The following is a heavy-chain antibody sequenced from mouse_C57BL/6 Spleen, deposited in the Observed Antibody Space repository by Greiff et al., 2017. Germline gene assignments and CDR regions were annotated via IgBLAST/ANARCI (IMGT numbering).Heavy chain of an antibody. J-gene: IGHJ2*01. Sequence: QVQLQQSGAELVKPGASVKLSCKASGYTFTSYWMPWVKQRPGRGLEWIGRIDPTSGGTKYNEKFKSKATLTVDKPSSTAYMQLSSLTSEDSAVYYCVRRDYSRDYFDYWGQGTTRTVSS. CDR1: GYTFTSYW. CDR2: IDPTSGGT. V-gene: IGHV1-72*01. CDR3: VRRDYSRDYFDY. D-gene: IGHD1-1*01.